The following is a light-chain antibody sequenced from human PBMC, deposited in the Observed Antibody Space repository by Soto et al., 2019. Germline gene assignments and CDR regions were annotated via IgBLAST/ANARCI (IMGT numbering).Light chain of an antibody. Sequence: QSVLTQPASVSGSPGQSITISCTGTSSDVGTYNLVSWYQQHPGKAPKLMIYEGSKRPSGVSNRFSGSKSGNTASLTISGLQAEDEADYHRCSYAGPGPFYVFGTGSKVTIL. CDR3: CSYAGPGPFYV. CDR1: SSDVGTYNL. CDR2: EGS. V-gene: IGLV2-23*01. J-gene: IGLJ1*01.